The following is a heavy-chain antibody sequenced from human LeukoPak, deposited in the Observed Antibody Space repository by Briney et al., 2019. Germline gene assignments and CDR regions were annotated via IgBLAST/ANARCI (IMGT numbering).Heavy chain of an antibody. J-gene: IGHJ6*03. V-gene: IGHV3-23*01. Sequence: GGSLRLSCAASGFTFSSYAMSWVRQAPGKGLGWVSAISGNGGSTYYADSVKGRFTISRDNSKNTLYLQMNSLRAEDTAVYYCATDLDSSYYYYYMDVWGKGTTVTVSS. CDR2: ISGNGGST. CDR1: GFTFSSYA. D-gene: IGHD2/OR15-2a*01. CDR3: ATDLDSSYYYYYMDV.